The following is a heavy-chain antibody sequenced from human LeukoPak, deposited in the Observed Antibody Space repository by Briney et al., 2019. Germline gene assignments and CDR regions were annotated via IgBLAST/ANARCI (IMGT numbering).Heavy chain of an antibody. CDR1: GGSISSYY. J-gene: IGHJ3*02. CDR2: IYYSGRA. Sequence: YPPETLSLTCTVSGGSISSYYWSWIRQPPGKGLEWIGYIYYSGRANYNPALKSRVTISVDTSKNHFSLKLSSVTAADTAVYYCARAPPYDTFDIWGQGTMVTVSS. CDR3: ARAPPYDTFDI. V-gene: IGHV4-59*01. D-gene: IGHD1-14*01.